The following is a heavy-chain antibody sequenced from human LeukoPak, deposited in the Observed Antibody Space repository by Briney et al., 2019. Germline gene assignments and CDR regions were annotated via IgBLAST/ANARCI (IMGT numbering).Heavy chain of an antibody. V-gene: IGHV3-74*01. CDR1: GFTFSSYW. Sequence: GGSLRLSCAASGFTFSSYWMHWVRQAPGKGLVWVSRIKSDGSSTSYADSVKGRFTISRDNAKNTLYLQMNSLRAEDTAVYYCARETVGSGDYYYYGMDVWGQGTTVTVSS. D-gene: IGHD6-19*01. CDR2: IKSDGSST. J-gene: IGHJ6*02. CDR3: ARETVGSGDYYYYGMDV.